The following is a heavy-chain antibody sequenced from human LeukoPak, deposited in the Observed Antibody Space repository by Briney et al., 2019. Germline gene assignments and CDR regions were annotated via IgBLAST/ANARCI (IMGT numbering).Heavy chain of an antibody. V-gene: IGHV1-8*01. J-gene: IGHJ3*02. CDR2: MNPNSGNT. CDR3: ARDTYGSGSYHGDDAFDI. Sequence: RGASVKVSCKASGYTFTSYDINWVRQATGQGLEWMGWMNPNSGNTGYAQKFQGRVTMTRNTSISTAYMELRSLRSDDTAVYYCARDTYGSGSYHGDDAFDIWGQGTMVTVSS. CDR1: GYTFTSYD. D-gene: IGHD3-10*01.